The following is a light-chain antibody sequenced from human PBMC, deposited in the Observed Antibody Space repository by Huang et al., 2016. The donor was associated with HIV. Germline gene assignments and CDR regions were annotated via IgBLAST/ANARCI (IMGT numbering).Light chain of an antibody. CDR2: DTS. CDR3: QQRNNWPPWT. V-gene: IGKV3-11*01. Sequence: EIVLTQSPATLSLSPGEGATLSCRASQSIDSYLAWYQQRPGQAPRRLIDDTSVRATGIPARFSGRGSGTDFTLTISSLEPEDFAVYYCQQRNNWPPWTFGQGTKVELK. J-gene: IGKJ1*01. CDR1: QSIDSY.